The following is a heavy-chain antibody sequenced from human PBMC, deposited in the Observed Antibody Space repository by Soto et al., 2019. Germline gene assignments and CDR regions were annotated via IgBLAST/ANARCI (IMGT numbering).Heavy chain of an antibody. CDR3: TYEPLSDKDF. J-gene: IGHJ4*02. CDR1: GYTFSHYS. Sequence: GGSLRLSCAASGYTFSHYSMHWVRQAPGKGLVWVSRVNPDGTITTYADSVKGRFNISRDNAKNTLYLQMNSLRVEDTALYYFTYEPLSDKDFWGPGPPVTVSS. D-gene: IGHD2-21*01. CDR2: VNPDGTIT. V-gene: IGHV3-74*01.